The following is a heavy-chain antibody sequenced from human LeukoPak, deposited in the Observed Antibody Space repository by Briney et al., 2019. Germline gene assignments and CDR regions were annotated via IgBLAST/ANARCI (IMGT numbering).Heavy chain of an antibody. CDR1: GYTFTAYY. J-gene: IGHJ4*02. D-gene: IGHD3-3*01. V-gene: IGHV1-2*02. CDR3: ARADFWSVFSHWSIDY. Sequence: ASVKVSCKASGYTFTAYYMHWVRQAPGQGLDWLGWINPNSGVTNYAQKFQGRVTMTRDTSISTAYMELSSLRPDDTAVYYCARADFWSVFSHWSIDYWGQGTLVTVSS. CDR2: INPNSGVT.